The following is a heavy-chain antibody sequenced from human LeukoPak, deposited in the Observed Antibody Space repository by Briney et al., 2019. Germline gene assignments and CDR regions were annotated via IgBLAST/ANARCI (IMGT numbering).Heavy chain of an antibody. Sequence: GGSLRLSCAASGFTFSSYSMNWVRQAPGKGLGWVSYISRISSTIYYADSVKGRFTISRDNAKNSLYLQMNSLRAEDTAVYYCARVAYWYYGSGRDRGFDYWGQGTLVTVSS. J-gene: IGHJ4*02. CDR1: GFTFSSYS. D-gene: IGHD3-10*01. CDR3: ARVAYWYYGSGRDRGFDY. V-gene: IGHV3-48*01. CDR2: ISRISSTI.